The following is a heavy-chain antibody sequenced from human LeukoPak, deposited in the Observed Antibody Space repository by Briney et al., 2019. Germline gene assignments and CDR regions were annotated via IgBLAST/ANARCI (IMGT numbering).Heavy chain of an antibody. CDR1: GGSISSYY. CDR3: ARRYSGYGNAFDI. CDR2: IYSSGST. J-gene: IGHJ3*02. V-gene: IGHV4-59*08. D-gene: IGHD5-12*01. Sequence: PSETLSLTCTVSGGSISSYYWSWIRQPPGKALEWIGYIYSSGSTNYSPSLKSRVTISVDTSKNQFSLKLYSVTAADTAVYYCARRYSGYGNAFDIWGQGTMVTVSS.